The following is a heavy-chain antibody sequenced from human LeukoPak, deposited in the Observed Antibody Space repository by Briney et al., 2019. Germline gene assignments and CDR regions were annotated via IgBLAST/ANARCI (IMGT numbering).Heavy chain of an antibody. CDR3: AKQSLYSSSYAY. J-gene: IGHJ4*02. CDR1: GFTFSSYS. CDR2: ISSSSSTI. Sequence: GGSLRLSCAASGFTFSSYSMNWVRQAPGKGLEWVSYISSSSSTIYYADSVKGRFTISRDNSKNTLYLQMNSLRAEDTAVYYCAKQSLYSSSYAYWGQGTLVTVSS. V-gene: IGHV3-48*01. D-gene: IGHD6-13*01.